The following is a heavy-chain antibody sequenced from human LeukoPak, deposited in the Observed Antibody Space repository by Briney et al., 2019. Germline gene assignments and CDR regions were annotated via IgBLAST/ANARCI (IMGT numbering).Heavy chain of an antibody. J-gene: IGHJ4*02. Sequence: SETLSLTCTVSGGSISSSSYYWGWIRQPPGKGLEWIGSIYYSGSTYYNPSLKSRVTISVDTSKNQFSLKLSSVTAADTAVYYCARDLGDDSSGYYYGYWGQGTLVTVSS. V-gene: IGHV4-39*02. CDR2: IYYSGST. CDR1: GGSISSSSYY. D-gene: IGHD3-22*01. CDR3: ARDLGDDSSGYYYGY.